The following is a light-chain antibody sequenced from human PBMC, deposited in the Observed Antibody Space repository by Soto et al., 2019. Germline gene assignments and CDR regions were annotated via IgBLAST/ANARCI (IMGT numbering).Light chain of an antibody. Sequence: QSALTQPRSVSGSPGQSVTISCTGTSSDVGGYNYVSWYQQHPGKAPKLMIYNASKRTSGVPDRFSCSKSGNTASLTISGLQAEDEDDYYCCSYAGSYTPVVFGGGTKLTVL. V-gene: IGLV2-11*01. CDR2: NAS. CDR3: CSYAGSYTPVV. J-gene: IGLJ2*01. CDR1: SSDVGGYNY.